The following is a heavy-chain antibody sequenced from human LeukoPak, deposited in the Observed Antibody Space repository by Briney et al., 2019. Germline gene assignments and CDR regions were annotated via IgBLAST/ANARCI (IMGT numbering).Heavy chain of an antibody. CDR2: IYHSGST. Sequence: PSQTLSLTCAVSGGSISSGGYSWSWIRQPPGKGLEWIGYIYHSGSTYYNPSLKSRVTISVDGSKNQFSPKLSSVTAADTAVYYCARGAPTYYYGSGSYSGSFFDYWGQGTLVTVSS. CDR3: ARGAPTYYYGSGSYSGSFFDY. D-gene: IGHD3-10*01. CDR1: GGSISSGGYS. J-gene: IGHJ4*02. V-gene: IGHV4-30-2*01.